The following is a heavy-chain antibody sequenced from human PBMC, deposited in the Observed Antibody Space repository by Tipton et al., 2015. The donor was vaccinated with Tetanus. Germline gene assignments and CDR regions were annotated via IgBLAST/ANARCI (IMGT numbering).Heavy chain of an antibody. D-gene: IGHD3/OR15-3a*01. J-gene: IGHJ5*02. V-gene: IGHV4-30-2*01. CDR3: ARDPSGAHSNYLRPPRGPDPFSGDRPNTLFSLKRTSGPAADWAVYYWAREGSGLNGGPLDA. Sequence: TLSLTCTVSGDSITRDGYSWHWIRQPPGKGLEWIGYISDGGQSYYSPSLERRATISRDMSNNHFSLKLTSVTAADTAVYYCARDPSGAHSNYLRPPRGPDPFSGDRPNTLFSLKRTSGPAADWAVYYWAREGSGLNGGPLDAGGPEILVIVS. CDR2: ISDGGQS. CDR1: GDSITRDGYS.